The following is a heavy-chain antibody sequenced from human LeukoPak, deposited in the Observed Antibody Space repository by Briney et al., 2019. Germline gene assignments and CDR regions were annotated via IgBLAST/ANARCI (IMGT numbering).Heavy chain of an antibody. Sequence: PGGSLRLSCAASGFTFDDYAMHWVRQAPGKCLEWVSGISWNSGSIGYADSVKGRFTISRDNAKNSLYLQMNSLRAEDMALYYCAKHVSYYGSGSYYNSWGQGTLVTVSS. J-gene: IGHJ5*02. CDR2: ISWNSGSI. CDR1: GFTFDDYA. D-gene: IGHD3-10*01. V-gene: IGHV3-9*03. CDR3: AKHVSYYGSGSYYNS.